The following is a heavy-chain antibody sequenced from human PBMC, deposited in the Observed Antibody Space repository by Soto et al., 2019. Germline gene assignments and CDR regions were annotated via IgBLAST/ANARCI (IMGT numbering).Heavy chain of an antibody. V-gene: IGHV1-18*01. CDR2: INVYNGNT. CDR1: GYTFTNYG. Sequence: GAAVKVSLKASGYTFTNYGVSWVRQAPGQGLEWMGWINVYNGNTKYAQKVQGRVTMTTDTSTSTAYMELRSLRSDDTAVYYCARGVGSGSYYNQYNWFDPWGQGTLVTVSS. D-gene: IGHD3-10*01. CDR3: ARGVGSGSYYNQYNWFDP. J-gene: IGHJ5*02.